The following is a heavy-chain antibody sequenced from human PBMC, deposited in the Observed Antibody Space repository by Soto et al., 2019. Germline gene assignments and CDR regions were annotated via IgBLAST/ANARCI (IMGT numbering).Heavy chain of an antibody. V-gene: IGHV4-59*01. CDR2: VHESGST. CDR3: ARVTRALITSCFAY. J-gene: IGHJ4*02. Sequence: SETRSLTCPVSGDAISNYCWSWIRQTPGRGLEWIGCVHESGSTDYNPALKGRVTISLHTSKSQFSLSLRSATAAHTATYYCARVTRALITSCFAYWGQG. D-gene: IGHD1-20*01. CDR1: GDAISNYC.